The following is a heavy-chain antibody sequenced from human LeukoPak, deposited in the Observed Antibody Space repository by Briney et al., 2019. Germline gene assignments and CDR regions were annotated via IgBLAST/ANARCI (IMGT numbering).Heavy chain of an antibody. CDR3: VRSCSSGSCYGYKDY. J-gene: IGHJ4*02. Sequence: PGGSLRLSCATSGFSFSSYWMHWVRQVPGKGLVWVSRVNGEGTSTSYADSVQGRLTISRDNAKNTLYLYMNSLRGDNTAIYFCVRSCSSGSCYGYKDYWGQGTLVTVSS. V-gene: IGHV3-74*01. CDR1: GFSFSSYW. CDR2: VNGEGTST. D-gene: IGHD2-2*01.